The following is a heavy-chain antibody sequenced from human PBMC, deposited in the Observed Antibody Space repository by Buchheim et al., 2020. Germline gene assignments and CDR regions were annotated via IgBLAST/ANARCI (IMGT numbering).Heavy chain of an antibody. J-gene: IGHJ4*02. Sequence: QVQLVESGGGAVQPGRSLRLSCAASGFTFSTHAMHWVRQAPGKGLEWVTMIWFDGSNTHYSESVRGRFTISRDNSKNTLYLQMNSLRAEDTAVYYCAKDIKSGSPYDYWGQGTL. D-gene: IGHD1-26*01. V-gene: IGHV3-33*06. CDR2: IWFDGSNT. CDR1: GFTFSTHA. CDR3: AKDIKSGSPYDY.